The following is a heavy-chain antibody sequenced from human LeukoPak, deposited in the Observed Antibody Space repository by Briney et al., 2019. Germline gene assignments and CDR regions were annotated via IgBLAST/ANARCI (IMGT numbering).Heavy chain of an antibody. CDR2: IWYDGSNK. J-gene: IGHJ6*02. CDR1: GFTFSSYG. V-gene: IGHV3-33*06. Sequence: GGSLRLSCAASGFTFSSYGMHWVRQAPGKGLEWVAVIWYDGSNKYYADSVKGRFTISRDNSKNTLYLQMNSLRAEDTAVYYCAKTSQGHPPYYCSMDVWGQGTTVTVSS. CDR3: AKTSQGHPPYYCSMDV.